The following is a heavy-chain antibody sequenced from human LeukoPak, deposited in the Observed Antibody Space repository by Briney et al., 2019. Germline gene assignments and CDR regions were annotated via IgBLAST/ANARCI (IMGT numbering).Heavy chain of an antibody. V-gene: IGHV3-11*01. CDR3: ARVRRVQYYYYYMDV. CDR2: ISSSGSTI. D-gene: IGHD1-1*01. J-gene: IGHJ6*03. CDR1: GFTFSDYY. Sequence: PGGSLRLSCAASGFTFSDYYMSWIRQAPGKGLEWVSYISSSGSTIYYADSVKGRFTISRDNAKNSLYLKMNSLRAEDTAVYYCARVRRVQYYYYYMDVWGKGTTVTVSS.